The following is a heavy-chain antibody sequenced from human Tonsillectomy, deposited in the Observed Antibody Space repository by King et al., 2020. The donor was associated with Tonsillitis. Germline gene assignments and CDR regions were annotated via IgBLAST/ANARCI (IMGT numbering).Heavy chain of an antibody. CDR3: ARLYSSSSGRACDY. CDR1: GFTFNSYE. D-gene: IGHD6-6*01. V-gene: IGHV3-48*03. CDR2: ISSSGSII. Sequence: VQLVESGGGLVQPGGSLRLSCAASGFTFNSYEMNWVRQAPGKGLEWVSYISSSGSIIYYADSVKGRFTISRDNAKNSLYLQMNSLRAEATAVYYCARLYSSSSGRACDYWGQGTLVTVSS. J-gene: IGHJ4*02.